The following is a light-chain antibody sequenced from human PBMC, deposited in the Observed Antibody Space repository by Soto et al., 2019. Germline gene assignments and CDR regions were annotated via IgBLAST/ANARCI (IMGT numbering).Light chain of an antibody. CDR2: NND. CDR1: SSNIGRNT. CDR3: AAWDDSLNGVE. V-gene: IGLV1-44*01. J-gene: IGLJ2*01. Sequence: QSVLTQPPSASGTPGQRVTISCSGSSSNIGRNTVNWFQQLPATAPKLLIYNNDQRPSGVPDRFSGSKSGTSASLAISGLQSEDEADYYCAAWDDSLNGVEFGGGTQLTVL.